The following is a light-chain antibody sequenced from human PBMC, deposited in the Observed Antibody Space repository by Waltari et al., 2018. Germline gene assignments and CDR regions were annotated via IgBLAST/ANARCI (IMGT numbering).Light chain of an antibody. V-gene: IGLV2-14*01. CDR1: SSDGGGYNH. J-gene: IGLJ2*01. CDR3: SSYTSSSTPV. CDR2: EVS. Sequence: QSALTQPASVSGSPGQSLTISCTGTSSDGGGYNHVSWYQQHPGKAPKLMIYEVSNRPSGVSNRFSGSKSGNTASLTISGLQAEDEADYYCSSYTSSSTPVFGGGTKLTVL.